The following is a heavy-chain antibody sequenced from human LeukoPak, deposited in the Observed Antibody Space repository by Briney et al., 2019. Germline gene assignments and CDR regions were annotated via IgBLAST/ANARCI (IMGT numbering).Heavy chain of an antibody. CDR3: ARDYYDSSGYYYHDAFDI. CDR1: GGSIISYY. Sequence: SETLSLTCTVSGGSIISYYWSWIRQPREKGLEWIGNIYYSGSTNYNPSLKSRVTISLDTSKNQFSLKLSSVTAADTAVYYCARDYYDSSGYYYHDAFDIWGQGTMVTVSS. CDR2: IYYSGST. D-gene: IGHD3-22*01. V-gene: IGHV4-59*01. J-gene: IGHJ3*02.